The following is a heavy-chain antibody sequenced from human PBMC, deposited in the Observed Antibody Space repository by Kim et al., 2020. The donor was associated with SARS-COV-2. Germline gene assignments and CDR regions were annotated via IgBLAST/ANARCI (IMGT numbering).Heavy chain of an antibody. D-gene: IGHD1-26*01. CDR1: GFTFSSYD. CDR3: ARGWELAAFDI. J-gene: IGHJ3*02. V-gene: IGHV3-13*01. CDR2: IGTAGDT. Sequence: GGSLRLSCAASGFTFSSYDMHWVRQATGKGLEWVSAIGTAGDTYYPGSVKGRFTISRENAKNSLYLQMNSLRAGDTAVYYCARGWELAAFDIWGQGTMVTVSS.